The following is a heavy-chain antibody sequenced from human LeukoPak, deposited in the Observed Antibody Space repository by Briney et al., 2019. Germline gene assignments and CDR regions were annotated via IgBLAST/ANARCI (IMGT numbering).Heavy chain of an antibody. V-gene: IGHV3-64*01. D-gene: IGHD6-13*01. CDR3: ARDYSSSWSNWFDP. J-gene: IGHJ5*02. Sequence: GGSLRLSCAASGFTFSSYPMHWVRQAPGEGLEYVSAISSDGGSTYYANSVKGRFTISRDNSKNTLYLQMGNLRAEDMAVYYCARDYSSSWSNWFDPWGQGTLVTVSS. CDR2: ISSDGGST. CDR1: GFTFSSYP.